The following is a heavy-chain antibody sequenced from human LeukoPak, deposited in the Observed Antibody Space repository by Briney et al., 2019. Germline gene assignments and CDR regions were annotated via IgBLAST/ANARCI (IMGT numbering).Heavy chain of an antibody. CDR3: ARNWFDP. CDR2: IHSGGGT. V-gene: IGHV3-53*05. CDR1: GFTVSSDY. Sequence: GGSLRLSCAASGFTVSSDYMSWVRQAPGKGLEWVSVIHSGGGTYYADSVKGRFTISRDKSKNTVYLQMNSLRFEDTAKYYCARNWFDPWGQGTLVTVSS. J-gene: IGHJ5*02.